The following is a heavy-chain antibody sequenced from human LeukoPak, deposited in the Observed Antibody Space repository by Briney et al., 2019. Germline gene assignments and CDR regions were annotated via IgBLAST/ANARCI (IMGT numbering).Heavy chain of an antibody. CDR1: GFTFSSYS. CDR2: ISSSSTTI. Sequence: GGSLRLSCAASGFTFSSYSMNWVRQAPGKGLEWVSYISSSSTTIYYADSVKGRFTISRDNAKNSVYLQMDSLRAEDTAVYYCARDALTGHYPGAYWGQGTLVTVSS. CDR3: ARDALTGHYPGAY. D-gene: IGHD3-9*01. V-gene: IGHV3-48*04. J-gene: IGHJ4*02.